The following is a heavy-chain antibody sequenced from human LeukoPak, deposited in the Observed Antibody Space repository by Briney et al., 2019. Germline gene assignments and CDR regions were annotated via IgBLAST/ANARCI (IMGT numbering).Heavy chain of an antibody. J-gene: IGHJ6*02. D-gene: IGHD3-3*01. Sequence: AGGSLRLSCAASGFTFSSYSMNWVRQAPGKGLEWVSSISSSSSYIYYADSAKGRFTISRDNAKNSLYLQMNSLRAEDTAVYYCARDASDYDFWSGYYTSYYYYGMDVWGQGTTVTVSS. V-gene: IGHV3-21*01. CDR3: ARDASDYDFWSGYYTSYYYYGMDV. CDR1: GFTFSSYS. CDR2: ISSSSSYI.